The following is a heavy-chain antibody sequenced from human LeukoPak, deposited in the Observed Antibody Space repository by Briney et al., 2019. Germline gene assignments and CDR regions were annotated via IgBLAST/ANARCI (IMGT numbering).Heavy chain of an antibody. CDR1: GFSVSHNY. CDR3: TRDTPGIAASVSGG. D-gene: IGHD6-13*01. CDR2: IYSGGNT. V-gene: IGHV3-53*01. J-gene: IGHJ4*02. Sequence: GGSLRLSCTASGFSVSHNYMNWVRRAPGKGLEWDALIYSGGNTHYADSVKGRFTISRDNSKDTLYLQMSSLRVEDTAVYYCTRDTPGIAASVSGGWGQGTLVTVSS.